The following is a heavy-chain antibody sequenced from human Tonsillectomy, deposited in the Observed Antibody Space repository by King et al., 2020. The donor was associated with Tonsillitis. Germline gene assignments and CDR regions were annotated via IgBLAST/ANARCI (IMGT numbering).Heavy chain of an antibody. D-gene: IGHD3-22*01. V-gene: IGHV3-7*03. Sequence: VQLVESGGGLVLPGGSLRLSCVASGFTFSTYWMSWVRQAPGQGLEWVAKIKEDGSEKYYVDSVKGRFTISRDNAKNSLYLQMNKLRAEDTAVYYCASYYDSSGSDYAFDIWGQGTMVTVSS. J-gene: IGHJ3*02. CDR2: IKEDGSEK. CDR3: ASYYDSSGSDYAFDI. CDR1: GFTFSTYW.